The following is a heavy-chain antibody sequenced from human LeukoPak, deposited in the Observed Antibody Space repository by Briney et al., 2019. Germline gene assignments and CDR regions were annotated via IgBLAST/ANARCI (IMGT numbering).Heavy chain of an antibody. CDR3: ASRRGSFDAFDI. V-gene: IGHV4-30-4*01. D-gene: IGHD3-10*01. Sequence: SETLSLTCTVSGGSISSGDYYWSWIRQPPGKGLEWIGYIYYSGSTYYNPSLKSRVTISVDTSRTHFSLKLSSVTAADTAVYYCASRRGSFDAFDIWGQGTMVTVSS. CDR1: GGSISSGDYY. J-gene: IGHJ3*02. CDR2: IYYSGST.